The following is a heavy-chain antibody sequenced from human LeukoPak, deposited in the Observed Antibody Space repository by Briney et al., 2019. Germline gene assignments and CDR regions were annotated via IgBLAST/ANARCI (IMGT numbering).Heavy chain of an antibody. CDR1: GFTFNTYW. Sequence: PGGSLRLSCAASGFTFNTYWMAWVRQAPGKGLEWVANIKEDESAKHQADSVKGRFTISRDNAQNSVYLQMSSLRGEETAVYYCARDVGGSLDYWGQGTLVTVSS. V-gene: IGHV3-7*01. D-gene: IGHD1-26*01. J-gene: IGHJ4*02. CDR2: IKEDESAK. CDR3: ARDVGGSLDY.